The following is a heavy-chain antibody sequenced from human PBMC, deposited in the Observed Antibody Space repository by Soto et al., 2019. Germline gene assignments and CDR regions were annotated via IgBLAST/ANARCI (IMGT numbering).Heavy chain of an antibody. V-gene: IGHV3-23*01. D-gene: IGHD1-7*01. J-gene: IGHJ4*02. CDR1: GFTFSSYG. CDR3: AKDRRAGGNYGFYSDF. CDR2: SSATGAGT. Sequence: PVGSLRLSCAASGFTFSSYGMTWVRQAPGKGLEWVSFSSATGAGTYYADSVKGRSTISRDNSKNTLYLQMTSLRADDTAVYYCAKDRRAGGNYGFYSDFWGQGALVTVSS.